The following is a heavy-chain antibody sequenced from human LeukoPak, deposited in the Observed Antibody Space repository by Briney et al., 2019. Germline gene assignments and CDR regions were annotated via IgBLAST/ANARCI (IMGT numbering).Heavy chain of an antibody. Sequence: GGSLRLSCTASGFTFSNAWMSWVRQAPGKGLEWVGRIKSKTDGGTTDYAAPVKGRFTISRDDSKNTLYLQMNSLKTEDTAVYYCAGPERGTAMVNYWGQGTLVTVSS. J-gene: IGHJ4*02. CDR1: GFTFSNAW. CDR2: IKSKTDGGTT. V-gene: IGHV3-15*01. D-gene: IGHD5-18*01. CDR3: AGPERGTAMVNY.